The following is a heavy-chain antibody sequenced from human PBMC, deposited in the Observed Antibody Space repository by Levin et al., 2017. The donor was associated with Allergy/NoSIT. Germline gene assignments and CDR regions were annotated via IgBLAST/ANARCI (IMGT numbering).Heavy chain of an antibody. CDR2: IWYDGSNK. Sequence: GGSLRLSCAASGFTFSSYGMHWVRQAPGKGLEWVAVIWYDGSNKYYADSVKGRFTISRDNSKNTLYLQMNSLRAEDTAVYYCARAPPQGLAAPHYDFWSGYDTGWGWFDPWGQGTLVTVSS. V-gene: IGHV3-33*01. J-gene: IGHJ5*02. D-gene: IGHD3-3*01. CDR3: ARAPPQGLAAPHYDFWSGYDTGWGWFDP. CDR1: GFTFSSYG.